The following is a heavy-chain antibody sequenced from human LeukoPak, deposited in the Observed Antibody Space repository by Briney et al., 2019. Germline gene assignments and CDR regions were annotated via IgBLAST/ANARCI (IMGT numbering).Heavy chain of an antibody. CDR2: IYPGDSDT. V-gene: IGHV5-51*01. Sequence: GESLKISCKGSGYIFTNYWIGWVRQMPGKGLEWMGIIYPGDSDTRYSPSFQGQVTISADKSISTAYLQWSSLKASDTAMYYCARYDRDGYNQGAFDIWGQGTMVTVSS. J-gene: IGHJ3*02. D-gene: IGHD5-24*01. CDR1: GYIFTNYW. CDR3: ARYDRDGYNQGAFDI.